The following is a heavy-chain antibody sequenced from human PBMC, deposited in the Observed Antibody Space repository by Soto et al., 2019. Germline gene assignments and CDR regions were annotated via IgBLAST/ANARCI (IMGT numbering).Heavy chain of an antibody. CDR3: AKTLRNIVVVPPNWFDP. D-gene: IGHD2-2*01. Sequence: QVQLVESGGGVVQPGRSLRLSCAASGFTFSSYGMHWVRQAPGKGLEWVAVISYDGSNKYYADSVKGRFTISRDNSKNTLYLQMNSLRAEDTAVYYCAKTLRNIVVVPPNWFDPWGQGTLVTVSS. V-gene: IGHV3-30*18. CDR2: ISYDGSNK. CDR1: GFTFSSYG. J-gene: IGHJ5*02.